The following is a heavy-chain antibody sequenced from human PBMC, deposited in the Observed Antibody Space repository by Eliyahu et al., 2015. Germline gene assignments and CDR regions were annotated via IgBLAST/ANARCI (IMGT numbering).Heavy chain of an antibody. Sequence: QVQLXQSGAEVKKPGSSVXVSCKASGGXFSSYAISWVRQAPGQGLEWMGGIIPIFGTANYAQKFQGRVTITTDESTSTAYMELSSLRSEDTAVYYCARGQQLWRDDAFDIWGQGTMVTVSS. CDR1: GGXFSSYA. D-gene: IGHD5-18*01. J-gene: IGHJ3*02. CDR2: IIPIFGTA. V-gene: IGHV1-69*05. CDR3: ARGQQLWRDDAFDI.